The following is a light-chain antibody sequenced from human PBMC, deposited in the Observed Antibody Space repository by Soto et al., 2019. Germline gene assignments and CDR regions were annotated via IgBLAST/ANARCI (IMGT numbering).Light chain of an antibody. CDR3: QHCNSYSEA. J-gene: IGKJ1*01. CDR1: QTISCW. CDR2: KAS. Sequence: DIRMTQSHSTLSGSVGDRVTITGRASQTISCWLAWYQQTTGKAPKLLIYKASTLKSGVPSRFSGSGSGTEFTLTISSLQPDDFATYYCQHCNSYSEAFGQGTKVELK. V-gene: IGKV1-5*03.